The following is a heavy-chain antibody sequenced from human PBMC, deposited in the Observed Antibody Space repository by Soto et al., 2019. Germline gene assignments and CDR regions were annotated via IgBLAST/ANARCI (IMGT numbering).Heavy chain of an antibody. J-gene: IGHJ4*02. V-gene: IGHV4-39*01. CDR2: IYYSGST. Sequence: QLQLQESGPGLVKPSETLSLTCTVSGGSISSSSYYWGWIRQPPGKGLEWIGSIYYSGSTYYNPSLKSRVTIAVDTSKSQFSLKLSSVTAADTAVYYCARQGGVIKYCFDYWGQGTLVTVSS. D-gene: IGHD3-10*01. CDR3: ARQGGVIKYCFDY. CDR1: GGSISSSSYY.